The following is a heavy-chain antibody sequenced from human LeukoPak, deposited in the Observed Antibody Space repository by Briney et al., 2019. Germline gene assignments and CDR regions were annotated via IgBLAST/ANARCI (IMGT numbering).Heavy chain of an antibody. V-gene: IGHV3-9*01. D-gene: IGHD3-22*01. J-gene: IGHJ6*03. Sequence: GRSLRLSCAASGFTFDDYAMHWVRQAPGKGLEWVSGISWNSGSIGYADSVKGRFTISRDNAKNSVYLQMNSLRAEDTAVYYCAKDWWMSGTMIVVARRSYNYYMDVWGKGTTVTISS. CDR1: GFTFDDYA. CDR3: AKDWWMSGTMIVVARRSYNYYMDV. CDR2: ISWNSGSI.